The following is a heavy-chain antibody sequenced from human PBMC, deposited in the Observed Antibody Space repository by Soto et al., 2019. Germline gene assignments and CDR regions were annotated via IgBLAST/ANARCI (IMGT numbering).Heavy chain of an antibody. Sequence: GSLRLSCAASGFNVNSDYMNWVRQTPGKGLEWVASIYSGETTYYADSVRGRFTISSDKSKNTLYFQLSSLRIEDTAVYYCTRDGRGLGRLSLFEYWGQGVLVTVSS. CDR1: GFNVNSDY. CDR2: IYSGETT. CDR3: TRDGRGLGRLSLFEY. J-gene: IGHJ4*02. V-gene: IGHV3-53*01. D-gene: IGHD2-21*02.